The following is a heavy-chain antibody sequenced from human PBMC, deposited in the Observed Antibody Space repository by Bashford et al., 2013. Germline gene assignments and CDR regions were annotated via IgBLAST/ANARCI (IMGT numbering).Heavy chain of an antibody. V-gene: IGHV1-46*03. J-gene: IGHJ4*02. CDR1: GYTFTSYY. CDR2: INPSGGST. D-gene: IGHD3-22*01. CDR3: ARDMGINYDSSGYYGGPYYFDY. Sequence: ASVKVSCKASGYTFTSYYMHWVRQAPGQGLEWMGIINPSGGSTSYAQKFQGRVTMTRDTSTSTVYMELSSLRSEDTAVYYCARDMGINYDSSGYYGGPYYFDYWAREPVVTVSS.